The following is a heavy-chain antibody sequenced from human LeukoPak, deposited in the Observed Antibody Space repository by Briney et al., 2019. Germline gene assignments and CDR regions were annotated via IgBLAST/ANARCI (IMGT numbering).Heavy chain of an antibody. CDR3: ASGDIVVVPAAIPKDY. CDR1: GFTFSNYW. D-gene: IGHD2-2*02. Sequence: GGSLRLSCAASGFTFSNYWMHWVRQAPGKGLVWVSRINTDGSSTNYADSVKGRFTISRDNAKNTVYLQMNSLRAEDTAVYYCASGDIVVVPAAIPKDYWGQGTLVTVSS. CDR2: INTDGSST. V-gene: IGHV3-74*01. J-gene: IGHJ4*02.